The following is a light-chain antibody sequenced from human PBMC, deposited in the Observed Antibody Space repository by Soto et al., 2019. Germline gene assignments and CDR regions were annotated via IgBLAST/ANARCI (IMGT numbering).Light chain of an antibody. CDR1: QTITNY. V-gene: IGKV1-39*01. Sequence: DIQMTQSPSTLSASVGDRVTITCRASQTITNYLNWYQQQSGKAPKLLIYATDTLQSGVPSRFSGSGSGTDYTLTISSLQPDDFATYYCQKYNSAPLTFGGGTKVDIK. J-gene: IGKJ4*01. CDR2: ATD. CDR3: QKYNSAPLT.